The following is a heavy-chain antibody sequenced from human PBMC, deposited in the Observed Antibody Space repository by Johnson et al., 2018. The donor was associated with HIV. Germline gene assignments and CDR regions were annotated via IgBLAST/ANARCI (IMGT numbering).Heavy chain of an antibody. Sequence: QVHLVESGGGLVKPGVSLRLSCPASGFTSSYYYMHWIRQAPGMGLEWVSYITGSGPVVYYADSVQGRFTISRDNAKTSLYLQLNSLRADDTAVYYCARGGSDVFDTWGRGTMVTVSS. J-gene: IGHJ3*02. D-gene: IGHD3-16*01. CDR2: ITGSGPVV. V-gene: IGHV3-11*04. CDR1: GFTSSYYY. CDR3: ARGGSDVFDT.